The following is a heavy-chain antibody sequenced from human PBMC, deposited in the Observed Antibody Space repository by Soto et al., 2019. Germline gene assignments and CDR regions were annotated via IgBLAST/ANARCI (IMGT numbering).Heavy chain of an antibody. CDR2: ISSDGGLS. CDR1: GFAFSSYS. CDR3: ARAVVATKWHFEE. J-gene: IGHJ4*01. D-gene: IGHD2-21*01. Sequence: QVPLMESGGGVVQPGGSLRLSYATSGFAFSSYSMHWFRQAPGKELEWVAGISSDGGLSFYADSVKGRGIISKDNAEGTVFLQMNSLGFEDTAVYYSARAVVATKWHFEEWGQGILVTVSS. V-gene: IGHV3-30-3*01.